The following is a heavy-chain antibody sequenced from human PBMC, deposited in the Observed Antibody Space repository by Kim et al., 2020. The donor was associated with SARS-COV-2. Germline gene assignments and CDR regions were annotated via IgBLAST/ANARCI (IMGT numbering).Heavy chain of an antibody. D-gene: IGHD6-19*01. CDR3: AGAPGYSRGWYSPHY. V-gene: IGHV3-11*05. J-gene: IGHJ4*02. Sequence: AGSVEGRFTSPRDNAKNSLYLQMNSLRAEDTAVYYCAGAPGYSRGWYSPHYWGQGTLVTVSS.